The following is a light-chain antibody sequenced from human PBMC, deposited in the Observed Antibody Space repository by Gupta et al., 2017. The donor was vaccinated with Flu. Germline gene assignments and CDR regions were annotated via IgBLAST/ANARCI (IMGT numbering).Light chain of an antibody. CDR1: NIGSTS. J-gene: IGLJ1*01. CDR3: QVWDSSNDPFYV. CDR2: DYS. Sequence: SYVLTQPPSVSVAPGQTARITCGGNNIGSTSVHWYQQKPGQAPVLVVSDYSERPSGIPERFSGSNSGNTATLTISMVEAGDEADYYCQVWDSSNDPFYVFGTGTKVTVL. V-gene: IGLV3-21*02.